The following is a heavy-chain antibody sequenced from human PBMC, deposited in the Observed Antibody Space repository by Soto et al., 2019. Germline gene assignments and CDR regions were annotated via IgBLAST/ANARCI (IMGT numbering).Heavy chain of an antibody. J-gene: IGHJ3*02. CDR2: ISYDGGNT. CDR3: ARDLARGSSWHDDFDI. CDR1: GFTFSSYA. D-gene: IGHD6-6*01. V-gene: IGHV3-30-3*01. Sequence: AGGSLRLSCAASGFTFSSYAMHWVRQAPGKGLEWVAVISYDGGNTYYADSVKGRFTISRDNSKNTLYLQMNSLRAEDTAVYYCARDLARGSSWHDDFDIWGPITVVTFS.